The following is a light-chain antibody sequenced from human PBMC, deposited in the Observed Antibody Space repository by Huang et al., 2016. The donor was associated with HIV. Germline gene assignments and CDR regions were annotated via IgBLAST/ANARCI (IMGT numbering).Light chain of an antibody. J-gene: IGKJ1*01. CDR2: GAS. V-gene: IGKV3-15*01. CDR1: QSVSSN. CDR3: QQYQDWPRT. Sequence: EIVMTQSPGTLSLSPGERATLSCRPSQSVSSNLAWYQHNPGQAPRLLIYGASTRATGVPARFSGGGSGTEFTLTISSLQSDDFVVYYCQQYQDWPRTFGQGTKVEIK.